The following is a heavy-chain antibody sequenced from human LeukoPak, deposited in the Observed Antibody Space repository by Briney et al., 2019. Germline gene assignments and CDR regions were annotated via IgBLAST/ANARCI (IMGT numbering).Heavy chain of an antibody. D-gene: IGHD2-15*01. J-gene: IGHJ3*02. V-gene: IGHV3-30*18. Sequence: GRSLRLSCAASGFTFSSYGMHWVRQAPGKGLEWVAVISYDGSNKYYPDSVKGRFTISRDNAKNSLYLQMNSLRAEDTALYYCAKDSSPPVVVVAATPLSADAFDIWGQGTMVTVSS. CDR2: ISYDGSNK. CDR1: GFTFSSYG. CDR3: AKDSSPPVVVVAATPLSADAFDI.